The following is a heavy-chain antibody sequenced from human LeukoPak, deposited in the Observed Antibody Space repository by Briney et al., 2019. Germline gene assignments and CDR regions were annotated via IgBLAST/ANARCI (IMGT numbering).Heavy chain of an antibody. CDR2: ISSSSSFI. V-gene: IGHV3-21*01. D-gene: IGHD3-10*01. CDR1: GFTFSSYA. J-gene: IGHJ4*02. Sequence: PGGSLRLSCAASGFTFSSYAMSWVRQAPGRGLEWISSISSSSSFINYADSLKGRFTISRDNAKNSLYLQINSLRVEDTAVYYCARDPSLYYGTGFFDAWGQGTRVTVSS. CDR3: ARDPSLYYGTGFFDA.